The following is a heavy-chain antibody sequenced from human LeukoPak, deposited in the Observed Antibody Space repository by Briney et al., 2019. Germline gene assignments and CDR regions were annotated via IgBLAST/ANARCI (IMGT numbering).Heavy chain of an antibody. CDR1: GYSISSGYY. CDR3: ASGYDSSAYRRFHY. D-gene: IGHD3-22*01. J-gene: IGHJ4*02. CDR2: IYHSGST. V-gene: IGHV4-38-2*01. Sequence: KPSETLSLTCAVSGYSISSGYYWGWIRQPPGKGLEWIGSIYHSGSTYYNPSPKSRVTISVDTSKNQFSLKLSSVTAADTAVYYCASGYDSSAYRRFHYWGQGTLVTVSS.